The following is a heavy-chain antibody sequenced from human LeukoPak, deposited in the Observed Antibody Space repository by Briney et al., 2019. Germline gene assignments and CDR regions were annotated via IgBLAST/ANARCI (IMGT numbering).Heavy chain of an antibody. CDR2: IKQDGSEK. CDR3: ARDPTIFGVAVPN. Sequence: GGSLRLSCAASGFTFSSYAMHWVRQAPGKGLEWVANIKQDGSEKYYVDSVKGRFTISRDNAKNSLYLQMNSLRAEDTAVYYCARDPTIFGVAVPNWGQGTLVTVSS. V-gene: IGHV3-7*01. D-gene: IGHD3-3*01. J-gene: IGHJ4*02. CDR1: GFTFSSYA.